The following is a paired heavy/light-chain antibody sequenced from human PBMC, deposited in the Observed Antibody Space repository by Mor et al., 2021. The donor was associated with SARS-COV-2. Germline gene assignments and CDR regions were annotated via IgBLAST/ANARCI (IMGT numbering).Heavy chain of an antibody. V-gene: IGHV3-13*01. CDR1: GFTFSRYD. J-gene: IGHJ6*02. Sequence: EVQLVESGGGLVQPGGSLRLSCAASGFTFSRYDMHWVRQAPGKGLEWVSVIGIAGDTYYPGSVKGRFTISRENAKNSLYLQMNSLRAEDTAVYYCVRSGVSSGWYYYYGMDVWGQGTTVTVSS. CDR3: VRSGVSSGWYYYYGMDV. CDR2: IGIAGDT. D-gene: IGHD6-19*01.
Light chain of an antibody. CDR3: GTWDSSLSAVV. CDR1: SSNIGNNY. V-gene: IGLV1-51*02. J-gene: IGLJ3*02. CDR2: ENN. Sequence: QSVLTQPPSVSAAPGQRVTISCSGSSSNIGNNYVSWYQQLPGTVPKLLIYENNKRPSAIPDRFSGSRSGTSATLGITGLQTGDEADYYCGTWDSSLSAVVFGGGTKLTVL.